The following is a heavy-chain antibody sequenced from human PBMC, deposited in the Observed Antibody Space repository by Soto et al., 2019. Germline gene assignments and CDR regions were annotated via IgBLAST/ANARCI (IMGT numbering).Heavy chain of an antibody. J-gene: IGHJ5*02. D-gene: IGHD3-9*01. CDR1: GGSISSGDYY. CDR2: IYYSGST. V-gene: IGHV4-30-4*01. Sequence: SETLSLTCTVSGGSISSGDYYWSWIRQPPGKGLEWIGYIYYSGSTYYNPSLKSRVTISVDTSKNQFSLTLSSVTAADTAVYYCARGGRNDILTGYYRVHWFDPWGQGTLVTVSS. CDR3: ARGGRNDILTGYYRVHWFDP.